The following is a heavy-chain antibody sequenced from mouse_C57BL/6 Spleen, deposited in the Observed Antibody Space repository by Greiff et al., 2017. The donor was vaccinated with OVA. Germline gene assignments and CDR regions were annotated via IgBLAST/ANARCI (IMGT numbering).Heavy chain of an antibody. J-gene: IGHJ4*01. CDR2: IRNKANNPAT. CDR1: GFTFTDAW. V-gene: IGHV6-6*01. Sequence: EVQLVESGGGFVQPGGSMKLSCAASGFTFTDAWMDWVRQSPEQGLEWVAEIRNKANNPATYYAEFVKGRFTISRDDSIRSVYLQMNSLRAEDTGIYYCTTTVVAAYWGQGTSVTVSS. CDR3: TTTVVAAY. D-gene: IGHD1-1*01.